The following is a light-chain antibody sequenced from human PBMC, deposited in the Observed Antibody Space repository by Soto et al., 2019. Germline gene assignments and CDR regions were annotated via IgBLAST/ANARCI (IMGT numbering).Light chain of an antibody. CDR1: QSVSSTY. J-gene: IGKJ2*01. V-gene: IGKV3-20*01. CDR3: QQYGSSPPYT. Sequence: EIVLTQSPGTLSLSPGERATLSCRASQSVSSTYLAWYQQKPGQAPRLPLYGASSMATGIPGRFSGSGSGTDFTLTISRLEPEDGAVYYCQQYGSSPPYTFGQGTKLEIK. CDR2: GAS.